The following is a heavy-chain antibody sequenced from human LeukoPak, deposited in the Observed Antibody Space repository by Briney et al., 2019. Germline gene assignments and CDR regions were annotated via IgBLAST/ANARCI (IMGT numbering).Heavy chain of an antibody. V-gene: IGHV3-49*03. CDR2: IRSKAYGGTT. CDR1: GFTFGDYA. D-gene: IGHD5-24*01. J-gene: IGHJ4*02. CDR3: TRAWLDGYNYDRGLRY. Sequence: GGSLRLSCTASGFTFGDYAMSWFRQAPGKGLEWVGFIRSKAYGGTTEYAASVKGRFTISRDDSKSIAYLQMNSLKTEDTAVYYCTRAWLDGYNYDRGLRYWGQGTLVTVSS.